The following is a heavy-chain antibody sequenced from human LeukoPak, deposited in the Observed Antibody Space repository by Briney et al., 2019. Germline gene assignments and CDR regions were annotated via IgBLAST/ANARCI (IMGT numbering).Heavy chain of an antibody. Sequence: ASVKVSFKASGYTFTSYYMHWVRQAPGQGLEWMGIMNPSGDSTRYAQKFQGRVTMTRDTSTSTVYMELSSLRSEHTAVYYCARNKPMFIKQQRYYFDYWGQGTLVTVSS. CDR1: GYTFTSYY. J-gene: IGHJ4*02. V-gene: IGHV1-46*01. CDR2: MNPSGDST. CDR3: ARNKPMFIKQQRYYFDY. D-gene: IGHD3-10*02.